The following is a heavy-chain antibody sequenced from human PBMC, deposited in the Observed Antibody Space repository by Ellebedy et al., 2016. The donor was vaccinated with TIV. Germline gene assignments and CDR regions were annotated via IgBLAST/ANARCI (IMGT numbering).Heavy chain of an antibody. J-gene: IGHJ3*01. CDR2: MKYDEIER. D-gene: IGHD5-24*01. CDR1: GFTFRRFW. Sequence: GESLKISCAASGFTFRRFWAGWIRQAPGKGLEWVAHMKYDEIERYYANSVKGRFTISRDNARNSLYLQLKSLGVDDTAVYYCVRDTVAVPDGNTFDFWGQGTMVSVS. CDR3: VRDTVAVPDGNTFDF. V-gene: IGHV3-7*04.